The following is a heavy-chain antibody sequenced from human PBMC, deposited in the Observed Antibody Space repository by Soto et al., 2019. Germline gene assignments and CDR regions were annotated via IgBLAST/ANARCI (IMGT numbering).Heavy chain of an antibody. V-gene: IGHV4-59*01. CDR1: GGSISGYY. CDR3: ARGGVAARKGRWFDP. Sequence: SETLSLTCTVSGGSISGYYLGWIRQPPGKGLEWIGYIHYSGSTNYNPSLRSRVTISVDTPKNQFSLKVNSMTAADTAIYYCARGGVAARKGRWFDPWGQGTLVTVSS. CDR2: IHYSGST. J-gene: IGHJ5*02. D-gene: IGHD6-25*01.